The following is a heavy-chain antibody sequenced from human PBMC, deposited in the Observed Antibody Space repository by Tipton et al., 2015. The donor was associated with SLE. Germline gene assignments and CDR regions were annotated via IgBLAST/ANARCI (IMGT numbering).Heavy chain of an antibody. V-gene: IGHV3-11*04. CDR3: SRSVSVYYGMDV. CDR1: GFTFSDYY. J-gene: IGHJ6*02. CDR2: ISSSSSTI. Sequence: GSLRLSCAASGFTFSDYYLSWVRQIPGKGLEWVSYISSSSSTIFYADSVKGRFTISRDNAKNSLYLQMNSLRAEDTAVYYCSRSVSVYYGMDVWGQGTTVTVSS. D-gene: IGHD3-3*01.